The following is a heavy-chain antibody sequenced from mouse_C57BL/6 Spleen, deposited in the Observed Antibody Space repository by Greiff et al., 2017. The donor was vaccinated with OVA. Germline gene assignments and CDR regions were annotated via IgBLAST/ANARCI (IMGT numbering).Heavy chain of an antibody. V-gene: IGHV1-39*01. CDR3: ARWGYGSSYGAMDY. J-gene: IGHJ4*01. CDR2: INPNYGTT. Sequence: EVKVVESGPELVKPGASVKISCKASGYSFTDYNMNWVKQSNGKSLEWIGVINPNYGTTSYNQKFKGKATLTVDQSSSTAYMQLNSLTSEDSAVYYCARWGYGSSYGAMDYWGQGTSVTVSS. D-gene: IGHD1-1*01. CDR1: GYSFTDYN.